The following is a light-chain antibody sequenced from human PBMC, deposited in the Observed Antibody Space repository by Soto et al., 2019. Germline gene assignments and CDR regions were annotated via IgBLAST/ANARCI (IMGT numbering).Light chain of an antibody. CDR2: GAS. V-gene: IGKV3-15*01. Sequence: EIVMTQSPAPLSVSLGERATLSCRASQSVSSNLAWYQQKPGQAPRLLIYGASTRANGIPARFSGSGSGTEYSLTIISLQSEDYAVYYCQQYNNWPPVTFGQGTKLEIK. CDR1: QSVSSN. J-gene: IGKJ2*01. CDR3: QQYNNWPPVT.